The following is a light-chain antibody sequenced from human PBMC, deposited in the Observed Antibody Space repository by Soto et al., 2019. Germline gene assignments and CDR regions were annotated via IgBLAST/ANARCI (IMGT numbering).Light chain of an antibody. CDR1: SSDDGNYNY. CDR3: SSFTSSTTYV. CDR2: NVN. J-gene: IGLJ1*01. Sequence: QSALTQSASVSGSPGQSITISCTGTSSDDGNYNYVSWYQQHLGEVPKLIIFNVNNRPSGVSNRFSGSKSGNTASLTISGLQAEDEADYYCSSFTSSTTYVFGTGTKVTVL. V-gene: IGLV2-14*01.